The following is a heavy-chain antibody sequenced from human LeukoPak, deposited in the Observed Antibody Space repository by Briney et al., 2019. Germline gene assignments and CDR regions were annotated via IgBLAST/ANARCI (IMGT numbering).Heavy chain of an antibody. V-gene: IGHV3-48*03. CDR3: ARDKLSSGWTWGLRDY. J-gene: IGHJ4*02. CDR1: GFTFSSYE. CDR2: ISSSGSTI. Sequence: GGSLRLSCAASGFTFSSYEMNWVRQAPGKGLEWVSYISSSGSTIYYADSVKGRFTISRDNAKNSLYLQMNSLRAEDTAVYYCARDKLSSGWTWGLRDYWGQGTLVTVSS. D-gene: IGHD6-19*01.